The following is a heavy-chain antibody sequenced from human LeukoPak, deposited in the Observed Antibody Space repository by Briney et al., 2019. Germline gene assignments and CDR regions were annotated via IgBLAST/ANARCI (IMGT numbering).Heavy chain of an antibody. D-gene: IGHD3-16*02. CDR2: INHSGST. CDR3: ARGRYLPLYFDY. CDR1: GFIFSSYA. Sequence: PGGSLRLSCAASGFIFSSYAMSWVRQAPGKGLEWIGEINHSGSTNYNPSLKSRVTISVDTSKNQFFLKLSSVTAADTAVYYCARGRYLPLYFDYWGQGTLVTVSS. J-gene: IGHJ4*02. V-gene: IGHV4-34*01.